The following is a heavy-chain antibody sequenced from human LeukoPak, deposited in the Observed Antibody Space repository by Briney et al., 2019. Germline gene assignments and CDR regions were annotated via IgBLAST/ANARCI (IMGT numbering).Heavy chain of an antibody. V-gene: IGHV4-59*12. CDR3: ARSRAKVGIFGVVDEIHPREFDY. D-gene: IGHD3-3*01. J-gene: IGHJ4*02. CDR1: GGSISSYY. CDR2: IYYSGST. Sequence: KPSETLSLTCTVSGGSISSYYWSWIRQPPGRGLEWIGYIYYSGSTNYNPSLKSRVTISVDTSKNQFSLKLSSVTAADTAVYYCARSRAKVGIFGVVDEIHPREFDYWGQGTLVTVSS.